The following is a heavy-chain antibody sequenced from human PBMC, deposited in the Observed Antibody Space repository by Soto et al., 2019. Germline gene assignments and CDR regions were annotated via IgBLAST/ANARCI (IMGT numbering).Heavy chain of an antibody. CDR3: ASYRGALYFES. D-gene: IGHD3-16*01. CDR2: VFYGGT. V-gene: IGHV4-59*01. Sequence: PSEPLSLTCSVSGRSMSSNYWSWIRQSPDKGLEWLGYVFYGGTDYNPSLGGRISMSVETSKSQFSLKLTSVTVADTAVYYCASYRGALYFESWGPGILVTVSS. CDR1: GRSMSSNY. J-gene: IGHJ4*02.